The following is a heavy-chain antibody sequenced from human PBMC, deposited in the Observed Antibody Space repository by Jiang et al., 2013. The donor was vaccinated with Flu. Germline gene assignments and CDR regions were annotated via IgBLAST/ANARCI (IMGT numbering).Heavy chain of an antibody. CDR1: DTPSAPNL. CDR2: INPSGGFS. D-gene: IGHD3-10*01. V-gene: IGHV1-46*01. J-gene: IGHJ3*02. CDR3: VIAVSPYYAPGAFEI. Sequence: GAEVKKPGASVTGYLARHLDTPSAPNLYWHWVRQAPGQGLEWMGVINPSGGFSSNPQKFQGRVTMTRDTSTSTVYMELSSLTSEDTAMYYCVIAVSPYYAPGAFEIWGQGTLVTVSS.